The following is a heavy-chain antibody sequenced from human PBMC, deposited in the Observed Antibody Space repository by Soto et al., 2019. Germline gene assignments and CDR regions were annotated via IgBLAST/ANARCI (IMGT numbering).Heavy chain of an antibody. D-gene: IGHD3-16*02. Sequence: QVQLVQSGAEVKKPGASVKVSCKASGYTFTSYGISWVRQAPGQGLEWMGWISAYNGNKNYAQKLQVRVTMTTDTATSSAYMELRSLRSDATAGYYCARVKASSDYDYVWGSYRYTPHFYYWGQGTLVTVSS. CDR2: ISAYNGNK. J-gene: IGHJ4*02. V-gene: IGHV1-18*01. CDR1: GYTFTSYG. CDR3: ARVKASSDYDYVWGSYRYTPHFYY.